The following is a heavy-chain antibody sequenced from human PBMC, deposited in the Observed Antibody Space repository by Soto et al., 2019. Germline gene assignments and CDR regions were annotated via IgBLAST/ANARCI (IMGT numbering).Heavy chain of an antibody. Sequence: ASVKVSCKASGYTFTSYYMHWVRQAPGQRLEWMGKINPNSGSTNYAQKFQGWVTMTRDTSISTAYMELSRLRSDDTAVYYCARDFRGSGYDPSYYYYGMDVWGQGTTVTVSS. J-gene: IGHJ6*02. D-gene: IGHD5-12*01. V-gene: IGHV1-2*04. CDR1: GYTFTSYY. CDR3: ARDFRGSGYDPSYYYYGMDV. CDR2: INPNSGST.